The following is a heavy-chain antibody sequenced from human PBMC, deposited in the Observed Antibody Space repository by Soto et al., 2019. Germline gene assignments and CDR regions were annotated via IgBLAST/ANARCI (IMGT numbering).Heavy chain of an antibody. D-gene: IGHD3-22*01. CDR1: GGSISSDDYY. CDR3: ARDLDGLHDDTSGPFPRPG. Sequence: SETLSLTCSVSGGSISSDDYYWSWIRQAPGRGLEWIGYIHSSGSIYYNPSLKSRATMSIDTAGNQFSLKVSSVTVADTAVYYCARDLDGLHDDTSGPFPRPGWGQGTLVTV. V-gene: IGHV4-30-4*01. CDR2: IHSSGSI. J-gene: IGHJ1*01.